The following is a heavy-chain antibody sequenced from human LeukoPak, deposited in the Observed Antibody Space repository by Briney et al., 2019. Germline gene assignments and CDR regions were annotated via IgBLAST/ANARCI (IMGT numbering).Heavy chain of an antibody. Sequence: PSETLSLTCAVSGGSISSGGYSWSWIRQPPGKGLEWIGYIYYSGSTYYNPSLKSRVTISVDTSKNQFSLKLSSVTAADTAVYYCASSNSRKGDWFDPWGQGTLVTVSS. J-gene: IGHJ5*02. CDR2: IYYSGST. CDR3: ASSNSRKGDWFDP. CDR1: GGSISSGGYS. V-gene: IGHV4-30-4*07. D-gene: IGHD4-11*01.